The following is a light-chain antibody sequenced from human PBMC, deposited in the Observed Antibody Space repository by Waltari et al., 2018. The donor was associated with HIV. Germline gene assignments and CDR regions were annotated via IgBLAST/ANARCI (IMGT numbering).Light chain of an antibody. V-gene: IGLV1-40*01. Sequence: QSVLTQPPSVSQAPGQRVTISCSWSSSHIGSGTNIHWYQQLPGTAPKLLIYATRNRPSGVPDRFSGSKSGTSASLAITGLQAEDEADYYCQSYASSLSGWVFGAGTKLTVL. CDR2: ATR. CDR3: QSYASSLSGWV. J-gene: IGLJ3*02. CDR1: SSHIGSGTN.